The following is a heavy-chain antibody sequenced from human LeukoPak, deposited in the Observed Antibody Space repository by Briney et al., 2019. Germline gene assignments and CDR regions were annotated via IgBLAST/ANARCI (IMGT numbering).Heavy chain of an antibody. CDR3: ARASYGDYNFDY. CDR2: MSFNGNI. V-gene: IGHV4-39*07. J-gene: IGHJ4*02. CDR1: GDSITNTNYY. Sequence: SETLSLTCSVSGDSITNTNYYWGWVRQSPEKNLEWIVSMSFNGNIFYNPSLQSRVTISPDTSKNHFSLNLRSVTAADTAVYYCARASYGDYNFDYWGQGTLVTVSS. D-gene: IGHD4-17*01.